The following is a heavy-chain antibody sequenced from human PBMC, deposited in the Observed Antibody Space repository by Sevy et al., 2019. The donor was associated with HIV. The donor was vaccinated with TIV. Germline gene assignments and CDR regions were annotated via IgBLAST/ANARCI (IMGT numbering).Heavy chain of an antibody. CDR3: ITDPAYRGYDEEVINYYFYGMDV. J-gene: IGHJ6*02. CDR2: IKSEFDGGAI. CDR1: GFTFSSAW. D-gene: IGHD5-12*01. V-gene: IGHV3-15*01. Sequence: GGSLRLSCTASGFTFSSAWMSWVRQAPGKGLEWVGRIKSEFDGGAIDYAAPVKGRFSISRGDSKNTVYLQVNRLKTVDTAVYYCITDPAYRGYDEEVINYYFYGMDVWGQGTTVTVSS.